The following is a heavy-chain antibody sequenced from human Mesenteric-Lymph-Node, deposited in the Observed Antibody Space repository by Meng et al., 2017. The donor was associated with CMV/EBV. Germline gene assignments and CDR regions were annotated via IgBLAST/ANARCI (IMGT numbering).Heavy chain of an antibody. V-gene: IGHV3-49*04. Sequence: GESLKISCAASGFSFSKAWMSWVRQAPGKGLEWVGFIRSKAYGGTTEYAASVKGRFTISRDDSKSIAYLQMNSLKTEDTAVYYCTTTPLEYRYYYGMDVWGQGTTVTVSS. D-gene: IGHD4-11*01. J-gene: IGHJ6*02. CDR1: GFSFSKAW. CDR2: IRSKAYGGTT. CDR3: TTTPLEYRYYYGMDV.